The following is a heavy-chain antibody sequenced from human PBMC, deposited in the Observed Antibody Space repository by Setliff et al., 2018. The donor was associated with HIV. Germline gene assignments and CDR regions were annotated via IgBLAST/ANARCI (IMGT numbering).Heavy chain of an antibody. J-gene: IGHJ4*02. V-gene: IGHV4-61*09. CDR1: GGSISSGSDY. CDR3: ARDVMEWFGNYFDN. D-gene: IGHD3-3*01. Sequence: SETLSLTCTVSGGSISSGSDYWSWIRQPAGKGLEWIGQIHISGTANYNPSLKSRVTISIDTSKHQFSLKLTSVTAADTAVYSCARDVMEWFGNYFDNWGQGALVTVSS. CDR2: IHISGTA.